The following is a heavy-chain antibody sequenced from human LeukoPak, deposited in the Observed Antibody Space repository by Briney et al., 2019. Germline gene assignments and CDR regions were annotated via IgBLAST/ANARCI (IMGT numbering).Heavy chain of an antibody. J-gene: IGHJ5*02. Sequence: PPGGSLRLSCAASGFTFDDYAMHWVRQAPGKGLEWVSLISGDGGSTYYADSVKGRFTISRDNSKNSLYLQMYSLRTEDTALYYCAKDRYYDSSGYNSWFDPWGQGTLVTVSS. CDR3: AKDRYYDSSGYNSWFDP. D-gene: IGHD3-22*01. CDR1: GFTFDDYA. V-gene: IGHV3-43*02. CDR2: ISGDGGST.